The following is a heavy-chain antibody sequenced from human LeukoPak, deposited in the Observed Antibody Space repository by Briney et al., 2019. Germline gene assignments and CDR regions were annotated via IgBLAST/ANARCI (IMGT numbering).Heavy chain of an antibody. J-gene: IGHJ6*03. CDR3: ARSYSDYYYFYYMDV. CDR2: IIPNFGTA. CDR1: GGTFSSYA. Sequence: ASVKVSCKASGGTFSSYAISWVRQAPRQGLEWMGGIIPNFGTAIYAQKFQGRVTITTDESTSTAYMELNSLRSDDTALYYCARSYSDYYYFYYMDVWGKGTTVTVSS. D-gene: IGHD3-22*01. V-gene: IGHV1-69*05.